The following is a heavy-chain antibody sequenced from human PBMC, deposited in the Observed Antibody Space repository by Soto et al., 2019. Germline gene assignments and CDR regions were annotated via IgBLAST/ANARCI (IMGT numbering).Heavy chain of an antibody. Sequence: GGSLRLSCAASGFTFSSYAMSWVRQAPGKGLEWVSAISGSGGSTYYADSVKGRFTISRDNSKNTLYLQMNSLRAEDTAVYYCAKDYIGYCSSTSCYTGFDPWGQGTLVTVSS. CDR3: AKDYIGYCSSTSCYTGFDP. CDR1: GFTFSSYA. D-gene: IGHD2-2*02. V-gene: IGHV3-23*01. CDR2: ISGSGGST. J-gene: IGHJ5*02.